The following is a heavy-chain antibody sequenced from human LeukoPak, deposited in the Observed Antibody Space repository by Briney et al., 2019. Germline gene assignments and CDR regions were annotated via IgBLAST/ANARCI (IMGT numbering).Heavy chain of an antibody. V-gene: IGHV3-23*01. Sequence: GGSLRLSCTASKLTFSSYHMRWVRQAPGKGLEWVSTFSGSGGNTYYADSVKGRFTISRDNSKNTLYLQMNSLRAEDTAVYYCARRLSGVTGYTYGRGIDYWGQGTLVTVSS. CDR2: FSGSGGNT. D-gene: IGHD5-18*01. J-gene: IGHJ4*02. CDR1: KLTFSSYH. CDR3: ARRLSGVTGYTYGRGIDY.